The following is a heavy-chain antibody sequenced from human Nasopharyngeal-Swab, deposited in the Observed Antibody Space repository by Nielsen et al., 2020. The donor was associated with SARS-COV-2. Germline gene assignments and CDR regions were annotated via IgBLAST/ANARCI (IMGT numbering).Heavy chain of an antibody. CDR1: GFTFSSSW. CDR3: ARAGEYRFDY. CDR2: LNGDATTV. J-gene: IGHJ4*02. Sequence: GESLKISCAGSGFTFSSSWLHWVRQAPGEGLVWVARLNGDATTVDYADSVKGRFTISRDNAKNTLYPQMNGLRDEDTAIYYCARAGEYRFDYWGQGTLVTVSS. D-gene: IGHD7-27*01. V-gene: IGHV3-74*01.